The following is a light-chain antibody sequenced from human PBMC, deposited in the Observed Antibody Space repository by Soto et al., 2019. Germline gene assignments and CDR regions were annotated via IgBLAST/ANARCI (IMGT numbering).Light chain of an antibody. CDR2: DAS. CDR1: QNIGNL. J-gene: IGKJ2*01. V-gene: IGKV1-5*01. CDR3: QQYKNYSPST. Sequence: DIEMTQSPSTLSASVGDRVTVTCRASQNIGNLLAWYQQKPGKAPNLLISDASNLEIGVPSRFSGSGSETEFTLTITSLHPEDFATYYCQQYKNYSPSTFGQGTKLDI.